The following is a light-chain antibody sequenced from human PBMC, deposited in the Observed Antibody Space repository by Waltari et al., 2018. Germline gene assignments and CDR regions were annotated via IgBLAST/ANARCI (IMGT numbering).Light chain of an antibody. CDR3: QKYVRLPAT. V-gene: IGKV3-20*01. Sequence: EIVLTQSPGTLSLSPGERATLSCRASQSVGRSLAWYQQKPGQAPRLLIYDASSRATGIPDRFSGSGSGTDFSLTISRLEPEDFAVYYCQKYVRLPATFGQGTKVEIK. CDR2: DAS. CDR1: QSVGRS. J-gene: IGKJ1*01.